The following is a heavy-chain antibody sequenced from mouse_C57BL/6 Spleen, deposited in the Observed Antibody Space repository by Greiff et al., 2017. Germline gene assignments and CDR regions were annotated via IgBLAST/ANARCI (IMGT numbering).Heavy chain of an antibody. V-gene: IGHV7-3*01. Sequence: DVKLVESGGGLVQPGGSLSLSCAASGFTFTDYYMSWVRQPPGKALAWLGFIRNKANGYTTEYSASVQGRFSISRDKSQSILYRQMKALRAEDSATYYCARYKGNFDVWGTGTTVTVSS. CDR1: GFTFTDYY. CDR3: ARYKGNFDV. J-gene: IGHJ1*03. CDR2: IRNKANGYTT.